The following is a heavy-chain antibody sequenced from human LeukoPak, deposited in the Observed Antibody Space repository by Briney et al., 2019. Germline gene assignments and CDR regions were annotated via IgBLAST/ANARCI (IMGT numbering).Heavy chain of an antibody. J-gene: IGHJ3*01. CDR1: GFTFDDYA. CDR3: TKDRARTLNSFDV. CDR2: ITCNSGNK. V-gene: IGHV3-9*01. Sequence: GGSLRLSCAASGFTFDDYAMHWVRQAPGKGLEWVSGITCNSGNKGYADSVKGRFTISRDNAKNSLYLQMNSLRAGDAALYYCTKDRARTLNSFDVWGEGAMVTVSP.